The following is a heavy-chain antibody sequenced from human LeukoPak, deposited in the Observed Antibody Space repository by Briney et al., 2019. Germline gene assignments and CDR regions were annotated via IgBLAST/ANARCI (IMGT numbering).Heavy chain of an antibody. D-gene: IGHD3-10*01. CDR2: ISAYNGNT. Sequence: PGASVKVSCKASGYTFTSYGISWVRQAPGQGLEWMGWISAYNGNTNYAQKFQGRVTITADKSTSTAYMELSSLRSEDTAVYYCAREKTYYYGSDYYYGMDVWGQETTVTVSS. J-gene: IGHJ6*02. CDR1: GYTFTSYG. CDR3: AREKTYYYGSDYYYGMDV. V-gene: IGHV1-18*01.